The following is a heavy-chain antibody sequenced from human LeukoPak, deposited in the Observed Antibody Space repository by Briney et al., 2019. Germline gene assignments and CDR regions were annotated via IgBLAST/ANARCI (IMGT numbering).Heavy chain of an antibody. Sequence: SETLSLTCTASGGSISSYYWSWIRQPPGKGLEWIGYIYYSGSTNYNPSLKSRVTISVDTSKNQFSLKLSSVTAADTAVYYCARINSGSYYGYYFYYMDVWGKGTTVTISS. J-gene: IGHJ6*03. CDR2: IYYSGST. CDR1: GGSISSYY. V-gene: IGHV4-59*01. CDR3: ARINSGSYYGYYFYYMDV. D-gene: IGHD1-26*01.